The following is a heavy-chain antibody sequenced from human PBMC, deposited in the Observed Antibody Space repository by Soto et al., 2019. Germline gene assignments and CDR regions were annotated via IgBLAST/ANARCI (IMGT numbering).Heavy chain of an antibody. CDR1: GYIFTSHA. CDR3: ARSGPVPAAVAVRGNWFDP. CDR2: INGGNGHT. Sequence: ASVKVSCKATGYIFTSHAMHWVRQAPGQRLEWMGWINGGNGHTKYSQKFQGRVTFTRDTAAKTAYMELSSLRFEDTAVYFCARSGPVPAAVAVRGNWFDPWGQGTLVTVSS. V-gene: IGHV1-3*01. J-gene: IGHJ5*02. D-gene: IGHD2-2*01.